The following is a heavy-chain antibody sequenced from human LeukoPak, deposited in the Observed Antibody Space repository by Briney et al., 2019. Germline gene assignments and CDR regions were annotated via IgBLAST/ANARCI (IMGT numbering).Heavy chain of an antibody. Sequence: GGSLRLSCTASGFTFSSYAMNWVRQAPGKGLEWVSAISGSGGSTYYADSVKGRFTISRDNSKNTLYLQMNSLRAEDTAVYYCAKDMKRAPYGGNDYWGQGTLVTVSS. J-gene: IGHJ4*02. CDR3: AKDMKRAPYGGNDY. CDR1: GFTFSSYA. CDR2: ISGSGGST. D-gene: IGHD4-23*01. V-gene: IGHV3-23*01.